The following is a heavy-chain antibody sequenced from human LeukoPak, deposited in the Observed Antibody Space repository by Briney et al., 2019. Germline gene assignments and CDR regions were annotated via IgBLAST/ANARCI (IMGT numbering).Heavy chain of an antibody. D-gene: IGHD2-15*01. V-gene: IGHV3-30*18. CDR2: ISYDGSNK. Sequence: GGSLRLSCAASGFTFSSYGMHWVRQAPGKGLEWVAVISYDGSNKYYADSVKGRFTISRDNSKNTLYLQMNSLRAEDTAVYYCAKDGRPGIWGYFDYWGQGTLVTVSS. J-gene: IGHJ4*02. CDR3: AKDGRPGIWGYFDY. CDR1: GFTFSSYG.